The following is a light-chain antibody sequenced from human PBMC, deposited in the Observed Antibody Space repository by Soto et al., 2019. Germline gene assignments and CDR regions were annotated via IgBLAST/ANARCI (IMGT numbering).Light chain of an antibody. V-gene: IGKV1-39*01. J-gene: IGKJ5*01. CDR3: QQTYITPIT. Sequence: DIEMTQSPASLSASVGDRVTISCRTSQTINNNLNWYQQRPGKAPKLLIYSSSSLMSGVTPRFSGSGSGTDFTLTISSLHPEDFATYFCQQTYITPITFGQGTRLDIK. CDR2: SSS. CDR1: QTINNN.